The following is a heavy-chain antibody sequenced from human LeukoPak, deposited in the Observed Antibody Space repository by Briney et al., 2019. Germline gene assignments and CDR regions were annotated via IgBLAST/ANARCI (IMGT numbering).Heavy chain of an antibody. V-gene: IGHV1-18*01. J-gene: IGHJ4*02. Sequence: ASVKVSCKASGYTFTSYGISWVRQAPGQGLEWMGWISAYNGNTNYAQKLQVRVTMYTDTSTSTAYMELRSLRSDDTAVYYCAREVVTAIQYYFDYWGQGTLVTVSS. CDR3: AREVVTAIQYYFDY. CDR1: GYTFTSYG. CDR2: ISAYNGNT. D-gene: IGHD2-21*02.